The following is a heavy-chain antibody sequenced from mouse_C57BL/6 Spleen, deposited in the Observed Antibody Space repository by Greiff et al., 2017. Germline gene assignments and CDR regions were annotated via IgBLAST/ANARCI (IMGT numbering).Heavy chain of an antibody. CDR1: GFSLTSYG. CDR3: AKRGYYDYDGCAD. Sequence: VQLMESGRGLVAPSQSLSISCTVSGFSLTSYGVDWVRQPPGKGLEWLGVIRGGGSTKYNAALMSRLSICTDNSKSHVFLKMNSLQTDDTAMYYCAKRGYYDYDGCADWGQGTLVTVSA. D-gene: IGHD2-4*01. CDR2: IRGGGST. V-gene: IGHV2-9*01. J-gene: IGHJ3*01.